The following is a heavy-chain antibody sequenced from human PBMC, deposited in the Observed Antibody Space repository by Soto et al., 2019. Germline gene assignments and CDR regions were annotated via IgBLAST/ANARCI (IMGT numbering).Heavy chain of an antibody. J-gene: IGHJ4*02. CDR2: IYYSGST. D-gene: IGHD2-15*01. CDR3: ASGSRDCSGGSCYSH. Sequence: SETLSLTCTVSGGSISSGDYYWSWIRQPPGKGLEWIGYIYYSGSTYYNPSLKSRVTISVDTSKNQFSLKLSSVTAADTAIYYCASGSRDCSGGSCYSHWGQGTLVTVSS. CDR1: GGSISSGDYY. V-gene: IGHV4-30-4*01.